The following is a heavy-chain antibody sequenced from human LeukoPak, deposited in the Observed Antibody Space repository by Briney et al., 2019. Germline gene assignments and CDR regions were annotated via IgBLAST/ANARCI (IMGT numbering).Heavy chain of an antibody. CDR2: IYYSGST. J-gene: IGHJ5*02. CDR3: ARKVSGDYVRWFDP. Sequence: SETLSLTCTVSGGSISSSSYYWGWIRQPPGKGLEWIGSIYYSGSTYYNPSLKGRVTISVDTSKNQFSLKLSSVTAADTAVYYCARKVSGDYVRWFDPWGQGTLVTVSS. CDR1: GGSISSSSYY. D-gene: IGHD4-17*01. V-gene: IGHV4-39*01.